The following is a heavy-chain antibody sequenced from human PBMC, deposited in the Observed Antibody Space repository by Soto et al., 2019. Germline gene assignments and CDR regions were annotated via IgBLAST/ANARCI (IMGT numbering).Heavy chain of an antibody. J-gene: IGHJ4*02. CDR3: AKAFGYDVLTGLDY. CDR1: AFTFNNYA. V-gene: IGHV3-23*01. Sequence: AGGSLRLSCAASAFTFNNYAMSWVRQAPGKGREWVSSISGSGGGTYYANSVKGRFTISRDNSENTLYLEMNSLRAEDAALYFCAKAFGYDVLTGLDYWGQGTQVTVSS. CDR2: ISGSGGGT. D-gene: IGHD3-9*01.